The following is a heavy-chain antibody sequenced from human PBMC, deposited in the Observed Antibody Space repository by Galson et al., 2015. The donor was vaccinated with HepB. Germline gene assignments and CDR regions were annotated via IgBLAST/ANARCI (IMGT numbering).Heavy chain of an antibody. V-gene: IGHV1-18*01. D-gene: IGHD3-3*01. CDR3: AREVLDFGVVRGFYYYYMDV. Sequence: SCKASGYTFISYGFSWVRQAPGQGLEWMGWISAYNGNTKYAQKVQGRVTMTTDTSTSTAYMELRSLRSDDTAVYYCAREVLDFGVVRGFYYYYMDVWGKGTTVTVSS. CDR1: GYTFISYG. J-gene: IGHJ6*03. CDR2: ISAYNGNT.